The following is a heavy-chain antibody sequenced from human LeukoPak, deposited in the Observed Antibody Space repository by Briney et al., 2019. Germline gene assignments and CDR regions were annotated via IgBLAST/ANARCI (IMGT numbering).Heavy chain of an antibody. Sequence: SETLSLTCAVYGGSFSGYYWSWIRQPPGKGLEWIGEINHSGSTNYNPSLKSRVTISVDTSKNQFSLKLSSVTAADTAVYYCTRRYYGSGSYYYYYYYMDVWGQGTLVTVSS. CDR2: INHSGST. D-gene: IGHD3-10*01. J-gene: IGHJ6*03. CDR1: GGSFSGYY. V-gene: IGHV4-34*01. CDR3: TRRYYGSGSYYYYYYYMDV.